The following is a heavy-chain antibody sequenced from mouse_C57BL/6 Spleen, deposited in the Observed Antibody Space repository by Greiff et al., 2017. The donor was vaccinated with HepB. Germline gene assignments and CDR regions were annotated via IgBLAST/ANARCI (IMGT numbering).Heavy chain of an antibody. D-gene: IGHD1-1*01. Sequence: QVQLKQPGAELVKPGASVKMSCKASGYTFTSYWITWVKQRPGQGLEWIGDIYPGSGSTNYNEKFKSKATLTVDTSSSTAYMQLSSLTSEDSAVYYCARSLITTVVSDVWGTGTTVTVSS. CDR2: IYPGSGST. J-gene: IGHJ1*03. V-gene: IGHV1-55*01. CDR1: GYTFTSYW. CDR3: ARSLITTVVSDV.